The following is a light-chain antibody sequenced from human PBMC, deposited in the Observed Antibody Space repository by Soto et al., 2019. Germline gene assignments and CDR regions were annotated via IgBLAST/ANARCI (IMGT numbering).Light chain of an antibody. Sequence: DIQMTQSPSSLSASVGHRFTITCRARQSISSYLNWYQQKPGKAPKLLIYAASSLQSGVPSRFSGSGSGTDFTLTISSLQPEDFATYYCQQSYSTPRLTFGGGTKVEIK. CDR2: AAS. CDR1: QSISSY. CDR3: QQSYSTPRLT. J-gene: IGKJ4*01. V-gene: IGKV1-39*01.